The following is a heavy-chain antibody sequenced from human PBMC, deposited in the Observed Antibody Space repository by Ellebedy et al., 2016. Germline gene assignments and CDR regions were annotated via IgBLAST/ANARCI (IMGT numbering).Heavy chain of an antibody. D-gene: IGHD4-11*01. J-gene: IGHJ4*02. CDR3: AREGPYSPFDY. CDR1: GYTFTGYY. CDR2: IIPIFGTA. Sequence: SVKVSXKASGYTFTGYYMHWVRQAPGQGLEWMGGIIPIFGTANYAQKFQGRVTITADESTSTAYMELSSLRSEDTAVYYCAREGPYSPFDYWGQGTLVTVSS. V-gene: IGHV1-69*13.